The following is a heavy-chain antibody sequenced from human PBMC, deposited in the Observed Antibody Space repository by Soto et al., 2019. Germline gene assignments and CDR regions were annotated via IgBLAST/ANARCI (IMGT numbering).Heavy chain of an antibody. Sequence: GGSLRLSCAASGFTFSSYAMHWVRQAPGKGLEWVAVISYDGSNKYYADSVKGRFTISRDGSKNTVYLQMNSLTAGDTAVYYCAKATATGGGAFDICGQGTMVTVSS. J-gene: IGHJ3*02. CDR2: ISYDGSNK. CDR1: GFTFSSYA. CDR3: AKATATGGGAFDI. V-gene: IGHV3-30-3*01. D-gene: IGHD2-8*02.